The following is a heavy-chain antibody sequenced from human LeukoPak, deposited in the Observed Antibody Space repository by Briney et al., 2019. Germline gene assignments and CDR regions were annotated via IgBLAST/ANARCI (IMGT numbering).Heavy chain of an antibody. V-gene: IGHV4-4*07. D-gene: IGHD6-13*01. CDR3: ARAQSSSWYIDC. J-gene: IGHJ4*02. CDR2: IYTSGST. Sequence: SETLSLTCTVSGGSINSYYWSWIRQPAGMGLEWIGRIYTSGSTDYNPSLKSRVTMSVDTSKNQFSLKLTSVTAADTAVYYCARAQSSSWYIDCWGQGALVTVSS. CDR1: GGSINSYY.